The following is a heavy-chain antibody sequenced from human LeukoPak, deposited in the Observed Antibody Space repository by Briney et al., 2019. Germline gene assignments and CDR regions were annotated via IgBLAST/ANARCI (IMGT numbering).Heavy chain of an antibody. V-gene: IGHV3-23*01. CDR2: ISGSGGST. Sequence: GGSLRLSCAASGFTFSSYAMSWVRQAPGKGLEWVSAISGSGGSTYYADSVKGRFTISRDNSKNTLYLQMNSLRAEDTAVYYCAKSSTSCYECPYYYYGMDVWGQGTTVTVSS. D-gene: IGHD2-2*01. CDR1: GFTFSSYA. CDR3: AKSSTSCYECPYYYYGMDV. J-gene: IGHJ6*02.